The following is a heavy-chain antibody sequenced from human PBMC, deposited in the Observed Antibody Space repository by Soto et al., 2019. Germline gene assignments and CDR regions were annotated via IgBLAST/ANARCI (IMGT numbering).Heavy chain of an antibody. Sequence: GGSLRLSCAASGFTVSSNYMSWVRQAPGKGLEWVSVIYSGGSTYYADSVKGRFTISRDNSKSTLYLQMNSLRAEDTAVYYCAREVLYYDSSGYYETNYGMDVWGQGTTVTVSS. CDR3: AREVLYYDSSGYYETNYGMDV. CDR1: GFTVSSNY. V-gene: IGHV3-53*01. CDR2: IYSGGST. D-gene: IGHD3-22*01. J-gene: IGHJ6*02.